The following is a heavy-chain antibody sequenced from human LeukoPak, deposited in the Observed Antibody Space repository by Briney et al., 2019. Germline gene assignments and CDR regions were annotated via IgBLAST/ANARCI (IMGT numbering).Heavy chain of an antibody. CDR1: GFTFSSYG. V-gene: IGHV3-30*02. Sequence: GGSLRLSCAASGFTFSSYGMHWVRQAPGKGLEWVSFIRYGGSNKYYADSVKGRFTISRDNSKNTLYLQMNRLRAEDTAVYYCAKDTTTVTGHAFDIWGQGTMVTVSS. CDR3: AKDTTTVTGHAFDI. D-gene: IGHD4-17*01. J-gene: IGHJ3*02. CDR2: IRYGGSNK.